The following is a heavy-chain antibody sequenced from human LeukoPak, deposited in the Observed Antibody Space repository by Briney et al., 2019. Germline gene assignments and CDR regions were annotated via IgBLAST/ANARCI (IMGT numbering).Heavy chain of an antibody. D-gene: IGHD3-22*01. V-gene: IGHV4-59*12. Sequence: MPSETLSLTCTVSGDSISSYFWSWIRQPPGKGLEWIGYIYYNERSNYNPSLKSRVTISVDTSKNQFSLNLRSVTAADTAMYYCAREKKVTVLVVILTTTPDAFDIWGQGTLVTVSS. CDR3: AREKKVTVLVVILTTTPDAFDI. J-gene: IGHJ3*02. CDR2: IYYNERS. CDR1: GDSISSYF.